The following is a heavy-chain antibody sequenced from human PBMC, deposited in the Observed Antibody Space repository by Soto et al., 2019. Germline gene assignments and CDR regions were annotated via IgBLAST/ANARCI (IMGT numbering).Heavy chain of an antibody. Sequence: SVKVSCKSSGGTFSSYSISWVRQAPGQGLECMGGIIPIFGTANYAQKFQGRVTITADESTSTAYMELSSLRSEDTAVYYCASLKGITGTLYYYYGMDVWGQGTTVTVSS. J-gene: IGHJ6*02. D-gene: IGHD1-20*01. CDR2: IIPIFGTA. CDR3: ASLKGITGTLYYYYGMDV. V-gene: IGHV1-69*13. CDR1: GGTFSSYS.